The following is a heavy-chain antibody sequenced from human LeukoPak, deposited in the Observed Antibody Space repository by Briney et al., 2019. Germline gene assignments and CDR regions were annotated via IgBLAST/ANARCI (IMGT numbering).Heavy chain of an antibody. CDR3: AADSIYGGYVQGY. V-gene: IGHV3-23*01. Sequence: GGSLRLSCAASGFTFSSYSMNWVRQAPGKGLEWVSVISGSGGSTNYADSVKGRFTISRDNSKNTLYLQMNSLRAEDTAVYYCAADSIYGGYVQGYWGQGTLVTVSS. J-gene: IGHJ4*02. CDR2: ISGSGGST. CDR1: GFTFSSYS. D-gene: IGHD4-17*01.